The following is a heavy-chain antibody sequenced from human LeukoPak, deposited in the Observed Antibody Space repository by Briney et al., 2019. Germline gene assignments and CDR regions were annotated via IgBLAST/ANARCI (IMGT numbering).Heavy chain of an antibody. D-gene: IGHD2-15*01. CDR1: GGSISSGGYY. J-gene: IGHJ5*02. CDR2: IYHSGST. Sequence: PSETLSLTCTVSGGSISSGGYYWSWIRQPPGKGLEWIGYIYHSGSTYYNPSLKSRVTISVDTSKNQFSLKLSSVTAADTAVYYCARDRIYCSGGSCYGGWFDPWGQGTLVTVSS. V-gene: IGHV4-30-2*01. CDR3: ARDRIYCSGGSCYGGWFDP.